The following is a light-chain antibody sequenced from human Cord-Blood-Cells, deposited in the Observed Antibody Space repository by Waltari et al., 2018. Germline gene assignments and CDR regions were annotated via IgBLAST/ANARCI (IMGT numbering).Light chain of an antibody. V-gene: IGKV3-20*01. CDR1: QSVSSSY. Sequence: EIVLTQSPGTLSLSPGERATLSCRASQSVSSSYLAWYQQKPGQAPRLLIYGASSRASSIPDRVSGSGSGTDFTLTISRLEPEEFAVYDRQQYGTSPPWTFGQGIKVEIK. J-gene: IGKJ1*01. CDR3: QQYGTSPPWT. CDR2: GAS.